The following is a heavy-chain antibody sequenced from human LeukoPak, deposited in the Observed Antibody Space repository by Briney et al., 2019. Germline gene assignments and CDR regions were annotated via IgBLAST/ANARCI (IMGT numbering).Heavy chain of an antibody. CDR1: GGSISSSSYY. Sequence: SETLSLTCTVSGGSISSSSYYWGWIRQPPGKGLEWIGSIYYSGTTDYNPSLKSRVTISVDTSKNQLSLKLSSVTAADTAVYYCARQGGTFLTGYHYFDYWGQGTLVTVSS. CDR3: ARQGGTFLTGYHYFDY. CDR2: IYYSGTT. D-gene: IGHD3-9*01. J-gene: IGHJ4*02. V-gene: IGHV4-39*01.